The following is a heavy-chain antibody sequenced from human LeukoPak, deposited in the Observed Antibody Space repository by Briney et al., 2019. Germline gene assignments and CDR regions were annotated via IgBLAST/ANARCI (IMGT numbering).Heavy chain of an antibody. CDR3: AKDRSYGSGSYWLDFDY. J-gene: IGHJ4*02. CDR2: ISWNSGSI. Sequence: PGGSLRLSCAASGFTVSSSFMTWVRQAPGKGLEWVSGISWNSGSIGYADSVKGRFTISRDNAKNSLYLQMNSLRAEDTALYYCAKDRSYGSGSYWLDFDYWGQGTLATVSS. CDR1: GFTVSSSF. D-gene: IGHD3-10*01. V-gene: IGHV3-9*01.